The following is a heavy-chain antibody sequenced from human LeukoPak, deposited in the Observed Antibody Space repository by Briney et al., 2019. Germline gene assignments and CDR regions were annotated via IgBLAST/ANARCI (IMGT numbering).Heavy chain of an antibody. Sequence: GGSLRLSCAASGFTFSSHWMHWVRQAPGKGLVWVSFINNDGGVTSYADSVKGRFTISGDNAKNTLYLQMKGLRAEDTAMYYCARGGQGAVDYWGPGTLVTVSS. V-gene: IGHV3-74*01. J-gene: IGHJ4*02. CDR3: ARGGQGAVDY. D-gene: IGHD3-16*01. CDR2: INNDGGVT. CDR1: GFTFSSHW.